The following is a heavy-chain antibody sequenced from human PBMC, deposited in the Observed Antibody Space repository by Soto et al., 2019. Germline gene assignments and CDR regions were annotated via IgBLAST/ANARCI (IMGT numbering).Heavy chain of an antibody. CDR1: GFTFSSYW. CDR3: AREGGSGWEGNDY. J-gene: IGHJ4*02. D-gene: IGHD6-19*01. Sequence: GGSLRLSCAASGFTFSSYWMSWVRQAPGKGLEWVANIKQDGSEKYYVDSVKGRFTISRDNAKNSLYLQMNSLRAEDTAVYYCAREGGSGWEGNDYWGQGTLVTVSS. CDR2: IKQDGSEK. V-gene: IGHV3-7*01.